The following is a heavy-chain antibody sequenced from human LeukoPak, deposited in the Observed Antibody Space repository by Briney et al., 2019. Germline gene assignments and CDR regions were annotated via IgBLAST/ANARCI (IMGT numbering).Heavy chain of an antibody. CDR2: IRYDGSNK. D-gene: IGHD2-2*01. V-gene: IGHV3-30*02. CDR1: GFSFSTCG. Sequence: PGGSLRLSCAASGFSFSTCGMNWVRQAPGKGLEWVAFIRYDGSNKYYADSVKGRFTISRDNSKNTLYLQMNSLKTEDTAVYYCTTDLRIVVVPAATQDWFDPWGQGTLVTVSS. J-gene: IGHJ5*02. CDR3: TTDLRIVVVPAATQDWFDP.